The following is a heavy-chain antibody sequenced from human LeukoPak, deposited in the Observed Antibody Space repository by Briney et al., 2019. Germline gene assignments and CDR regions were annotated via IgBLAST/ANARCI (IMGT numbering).Heavy chain of an antibody. J-gene: IGHJ5*02. CDR1: GFTLSTYW. CDR2: IKQDGSEE. Sequence: GGSLRLSCAASGFTLSTYWMSWVRQAPGKGLEWVANIKQDGSEEYYVDSVKGRFTISRDNAKNSLYLQMNSLRAEDTAVYYCARDVPPGGFDPWGQGTLVTVSS. CDR3: ARDVPPGGFDP. D-gene: IGHD2-2*01. V-gene: IGHV3-7*01.